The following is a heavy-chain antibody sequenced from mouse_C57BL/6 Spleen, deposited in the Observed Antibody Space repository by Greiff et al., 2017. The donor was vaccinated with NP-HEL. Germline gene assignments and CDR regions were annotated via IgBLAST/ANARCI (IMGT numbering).Heavy chain of an antibody. CDR2: ISDGGSYT. CDR1: GFTFSSYA. J-gene: IGHJ2*01. V-gene: IGHV5-4*03. Sequence: DVMLVESGGGLVKPGGSLKLSCAASGFTFSSYAMSWVRQTPEKRLEWVATISDGGSYTYYPDNVKGRFTISRDNAKNNLYLQMSHLKSEETAMYYCARLGFDYWGQGTTLTVSS. CDR3: ARLGFDY. D-gene: IGHD4-1*01.